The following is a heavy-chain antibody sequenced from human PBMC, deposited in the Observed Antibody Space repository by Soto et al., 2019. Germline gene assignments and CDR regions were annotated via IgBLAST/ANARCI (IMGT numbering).Heavy chain of an antibody. V-gene: IGHV4-39*01. Sequence: SETLSLTCTVSGGSISSSSYYWGWIRQPPGKGLEWIGSIYYSGSTYYNPSLKSRVTISVDTSKNQFSLKLSSVTAADTAVYYCACLVYDFWSGYYTREHSYYYYGMDVWGPGTTVTVSS. CDR3: ACLVYDFWSGYYTREHSYYYYGMDV. D-gene: IGHD3-3*01. CDR2: IYYSGST. CDR1: GGSISSSSYY. J-gene: IGHJ6*02.